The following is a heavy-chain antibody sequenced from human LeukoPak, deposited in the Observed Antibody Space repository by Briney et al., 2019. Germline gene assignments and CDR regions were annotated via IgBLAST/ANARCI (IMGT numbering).Heavy chain of an antibody. CDR2: IYSGGST. D-gene: IGHD2-15*01. CDR1: GFTVSSNY. Sequence: GGSLRLSCAASGFTVSSNYMSWVRQAPGKGLEWVSVIYSGGSTYYADSVKGRFTISRDNSKNTLYLQMNSLRAEDTAVYYCAKDLSGSGDTIVGAFDIWGQGTMVTVSS. J-gene: IGHJ3*02. CDR3: AKDLSGSGDTIVGAFDI. V-gene: IGHV3-53*01.